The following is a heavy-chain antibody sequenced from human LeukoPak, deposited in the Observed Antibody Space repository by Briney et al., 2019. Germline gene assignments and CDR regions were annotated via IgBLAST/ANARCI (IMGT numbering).Heavy chain of an antibody. Sequence: GGSLRLSCAASGFTVSSNYMSWVRQAPGKGLEWVSVIYSGGSTYYADSVKGRFTISRDNSKNTLYLQMNSLRAEDTAVYYCARNQWSPGTAYGMDVWGQGTTVTVSS. V-gene: IGHV3-53*05. D-gene: IGHD1-14*01. CDR2: IYSGGST. CDR1: GFTVSSNY. CDR3: ARNQWSPGTAYGMDV. J-gene: IGHJ6*02.